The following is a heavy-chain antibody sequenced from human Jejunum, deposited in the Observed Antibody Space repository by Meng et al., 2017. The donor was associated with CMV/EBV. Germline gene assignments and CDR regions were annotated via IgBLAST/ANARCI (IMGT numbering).Heavy chain of an antibody. CDR1: GDSVSSNTVA. J-gene: IGHJ4*02. Sequence: QRQHSSPGLVKPSQTPALTWALSGDSVSSNTVAWNWIRLSPSRGLEWLGRTYYRSKWYSEYTVSVRSRISITPDTSKNQFSLQLTSVTPDDTAVYYCARGEDSSLDYWGQGTLVTVSS. CDR3: ARGEDSSLDY. CDR2: TYYRSKWYS. V-gene: IGHV6-1*01. D-gene: IGHD6-13*01.